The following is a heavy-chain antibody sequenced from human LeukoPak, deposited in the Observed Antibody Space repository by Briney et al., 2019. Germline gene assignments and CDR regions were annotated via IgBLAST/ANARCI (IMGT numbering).Heavy chain of an antibody. J-gene: IGHJ3*02. V-gene: IGHV4-59*01. Sequence: SETLSLTCTVSGGSISSYYWSWIRQPPGKGLEWIGYIYYSGSTNYNPSLKSRVTISVDTSKNQFSLKLSSVTAADTAVYYCARDGDSSSLAFDIWGRGTMVTVSS. CDR1: GGSISSYY. D-gene: IGHD6-6*01. CDR2: IYYSGST. CDR3: ARDGDSSSLAFDI.